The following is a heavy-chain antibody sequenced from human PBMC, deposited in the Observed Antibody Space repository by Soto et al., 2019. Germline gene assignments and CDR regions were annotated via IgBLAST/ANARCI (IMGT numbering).Heavy chain of an antibody. CDR1: GGSLSGATYS. Sequence: SETLSLICGVSGGSLSGATYSWNWIRQPPGKGLEWIGYIFPSGTTYYNPSLKSRVTISIDVSKNQFSLSLRSLTAADTAVYYCARSREFDYWSQGTLVTVSS. V-gene: IGHV4-30-2*01. CDR2: IFPSGTT. CDR3: ARSREFDY. J-gene: IGHJ4*02.